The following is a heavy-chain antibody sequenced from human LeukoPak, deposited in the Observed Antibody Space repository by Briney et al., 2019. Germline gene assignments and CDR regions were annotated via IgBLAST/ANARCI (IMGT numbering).Heavy chain of an antibody. CDR3: ARDSDLEYSSSVPH. CDR1: GGSISSSSYY. J-gene: IGHJ1*01. D-gene: IGHD6-6*01. CDR2: IYYSGST. V-gene: IGHV4-39*02. Sequence: PSETLSLTCTVSGGSISSSSYYWGWIRQPPGKGLEWIGSIYYSGSTYYNPSLKSRVTISVDTSKNQFSLKLSSVTAADTAVYYCARDSDLEYSSSVPHWGQGTLVTVSS.